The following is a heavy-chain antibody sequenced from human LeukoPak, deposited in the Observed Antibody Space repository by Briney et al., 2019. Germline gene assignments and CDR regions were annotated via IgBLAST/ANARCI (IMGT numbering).Heavy chain of an antibody. CDR2: MYNSGST. D-gene: IGHD5-12*01. V-gene: IGHV4-59*08. CDR3: ARQSGNGYSGFDFQAFDI. Sequence: PSETLSLTGTLSGGSISSYYWSWIRQPPGKGLEWIGYMYNSGSTNYNPSLKSRVTISVDTSKNQFSLRLSSVTAADTAVYYCARQSGNGYSGFDFQAFDIWGQGTMVTVSS. CDR1: GGSISSYY. J-gene: IGHJ3*02.